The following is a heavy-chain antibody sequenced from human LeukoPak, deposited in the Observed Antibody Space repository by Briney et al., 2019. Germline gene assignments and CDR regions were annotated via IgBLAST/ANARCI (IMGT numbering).Heavy chain of an antibody. CDR1: GGSFSGYY. D-gene: IGHD3-22*01. CDR3: ARDRQGYYYDSSGYPYYMDV. J-gene: IGHJ6*03. Sequence: PSETLSLTCAVYGGSFSGYYWSWIRQPPGKGLEWIGEINHSGSTNYNPSLKSRVTISVDTSKNQFSLKLSSVTAADTAVYYCARDRQGYYYDSSGYPYYMDVWGKGTTVTISS. V-gene: IGHV4-34*01. CDR2: INHSGST.